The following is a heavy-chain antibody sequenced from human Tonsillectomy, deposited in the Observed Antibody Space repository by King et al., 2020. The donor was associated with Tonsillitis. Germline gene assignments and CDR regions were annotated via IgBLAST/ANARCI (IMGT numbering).Heavy chain of an antibody. J-gene: IGHJ6*02. CDR3: ASGAAYYYYGMDV. CDR1: GFTVSNNY. D-gene: IGHD1-26*01. CDR2: IYTGGST. V-gene: IGHV3-53*04. Sequence: VQLVESGGGLVQPGGSLRLSCAASGFTVSNNYMSWVRQAPGKGLEWVSVIYTGGSTYYADSVKGRFTISRHNSKNTLYLQMNSLRAEDTAVYYCASGAAYYYYGMDVWGQGTTVTVSS.